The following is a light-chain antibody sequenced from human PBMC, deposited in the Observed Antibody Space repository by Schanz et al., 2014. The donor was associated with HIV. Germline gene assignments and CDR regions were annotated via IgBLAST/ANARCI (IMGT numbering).Light chain of an antibody. Sequence: QSALTQPASVSGSPGQSITISCTGVRGDVGDHNYVSWYKQQPGKAPKLLLYDVTSRPSGISPRFSGSKSGNTASLTISGLQAEDEADYYCSSYAGTNNYVVFGGGTKLTVL. J-gene: IGLJ2*01. V-gene: IGLV2-14*03. CDR1: RGDVGDHNY. CDR3: SSYAGTNNYVV. CDR2: DVT.